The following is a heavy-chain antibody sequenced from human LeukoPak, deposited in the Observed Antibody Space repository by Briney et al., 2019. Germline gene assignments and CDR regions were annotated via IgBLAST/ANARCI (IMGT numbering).Heavy chain of an antibody. Sequence: SETLSLTCTVSGGSISSSSYSWGWIRQPPGKGLEWIGSIYYSGSTYYNPSLKSRVTISVDTSKNQFSLKLSSVTAAGTAVYYCARTGITAYFDYWGQGTLVTVSS. V-gene: IGHV4-39*01. CDR1: GGSISSSSYS. D-gene: IGHD1-20*01. CDR2: IYYSGST. CDR3: ARTGITAYFDY. J-gene: IGHJ4*02.